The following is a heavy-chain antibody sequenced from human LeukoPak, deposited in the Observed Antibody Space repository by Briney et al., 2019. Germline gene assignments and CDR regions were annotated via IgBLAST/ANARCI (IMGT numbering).Heavy chain of an antibody. Sequence: SETLSLTCTVSGRFISSYYWRWIRQPPGKGLEWIGYIYYSGSTNYNPSLKSRVTVSVDTSKNQFSLKLSSVTAADTAVYYCASLGPEWSGLGFDPWGQGTLVTVSS. D-gene: IGHD3-3*01. CDR2: IYYSGST. J-gene: IGHJ5*02. V-gene: IGHV4-59*08. CDR1: GRFISSYY. CDR3: ASLGPEWSGLGFDP.